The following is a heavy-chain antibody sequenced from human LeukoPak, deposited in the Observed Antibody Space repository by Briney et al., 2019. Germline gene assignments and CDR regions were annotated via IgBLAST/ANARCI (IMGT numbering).Heavy chain of an antibody. Sequence: SETLSLTCTVSGDSINSGGYYWSWIRQHPGKGLEWIGFIYYTGYAYSNPSLKSRFAISLDTSKNQFSLKLNSVTAADTAVYYCARDPGGFGELFGTSGLDVWGQGTTVLVSS. CDR1: GDSINSGGYY. V-gene: IGHV4-31*03. CDR2: IYYTGYA. J-gene: IGHJ6*02. CDR3: ARDPGGFGELFGTSGLDV. D-gene: IGHD3-10*01.